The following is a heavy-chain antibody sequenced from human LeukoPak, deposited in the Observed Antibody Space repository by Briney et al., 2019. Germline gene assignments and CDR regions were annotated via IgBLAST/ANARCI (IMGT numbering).Heavy chain of an antibody. D-gene: IGHD6-19*01. J-gene: IGHJ4*02. CDR1: GGSISSGSYY. CDR3: ARVTGQQWLALPYYFDY. Sequence: SETPSLTCTVSGGSISSGSYYWSWIRQPAGKGLEWIGRIYTSGSTNYNPSLKSRVTISVDTSKNQFSLKLSSVTAADTAVYFCARVTGQQWLALPYYFDYWGQGTLVTVSS. CDR2: IYTSGST. V-gene: IGHV4-61*02.